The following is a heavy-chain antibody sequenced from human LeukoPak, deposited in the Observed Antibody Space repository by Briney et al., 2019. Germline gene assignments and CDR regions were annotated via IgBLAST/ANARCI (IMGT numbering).Heavy chain of an antibody. Sequence: GGSLRLSCKASRYSFISYAMSWVRQAPGRGPEWVSQINGSGSNTYYADSVKGRFTISRDNAKSTLFLQMNSLRDEDTAVYYCVKSGGTFGYYYDSSGSFDLWGQGTLVTVSS. J-gene: IGHJ4*02. D-gene: IGHD3-22*01. CDR3: VKSGGTFGYYYDSSGSFDL. CDR1: RYSFISYA. CDR2: INGSGSNT. V-gene: IGHV3-23*01.